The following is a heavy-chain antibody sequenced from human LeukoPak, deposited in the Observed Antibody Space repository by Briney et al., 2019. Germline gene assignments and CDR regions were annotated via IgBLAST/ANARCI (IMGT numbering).Heavy chain of an antibody. CDR3: ARESAGHAGSGYSLVDFDY. CDR2: IRYDGSNK. CDR1: GFTFSSYG. D-gene: IGHD3-22*01. Sequence: GGSLRLSCAASGFTFSSYGMHWVRQAPGKGLEWVAFIRYDGSNKYYADSVKGRFTISRDNSKNTLYLQMNSLRAEDTAVYYCARESAGHAGSGYSLVDFDYWGQGTLVTVSS. J-gene: IGHJ4*02. V-gene: IGHV3-30*02.